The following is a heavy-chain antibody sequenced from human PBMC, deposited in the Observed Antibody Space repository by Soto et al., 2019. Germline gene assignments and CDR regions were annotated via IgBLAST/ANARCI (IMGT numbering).Heavy chain of an antibody. Sequence: SVKVSCKASGSTLDTFINYGITWVRQAPGQGLEWMGGINPGNGKPNYAQKFQGRVTISADTSASTAYMELSSLTSEDTAVYYCARDRGYCSSTSCPVYWFDPWGQGTLVTVSS. CDR2: INPGNGKP. CDR1: GSTLDTFINYG. CDR3: ARDRGYCSSTSCPVYWFDP. V-gene: IGHV1-69*10. D-gene: IGHD2-2*01. J-gene: IGHJ5*02.